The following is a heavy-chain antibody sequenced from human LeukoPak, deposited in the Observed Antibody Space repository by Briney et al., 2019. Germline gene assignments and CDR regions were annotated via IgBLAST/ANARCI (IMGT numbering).Heavy chain of an antibody. V-gene: IGHV1-18*01. D-gene: IGHD4-17*01. CDR2: ISAYNGNT. CDR1: GYTFTSYG. Sequence: PSVKVSCKASGYTFTSYGISWVRQAPGQGLEWMGWISAYNGNTNYAQKLQGRVTMTTDTSTSTAYMELRSLRSDDTAVYYCARDVYYGDYVLGFDYWGQGTLVTVSS. CDR3: ARDVYYGDYVLGFDY. J-gene: IGHJ4*02.